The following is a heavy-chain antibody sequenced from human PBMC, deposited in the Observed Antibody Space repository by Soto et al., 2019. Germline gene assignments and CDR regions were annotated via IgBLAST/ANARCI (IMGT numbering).Heavy chain of an antibody. V-gene: IGHV3-33*01. Sequence: GGSLRPSCMASGFTFNTYGMIWVRQAPGTGLEWVAGIWYDGSYRYYVDSVKGRFTVSRDNSKNTVDLEMNNLRGEDTAVYYCARISGSGHLGWFDPWGQGSLVTVS. CDR1: GFTFNTYG. J-gene: IGHJ5*02. CDR3: ARISGSGHLGWFDP. CDR2: IWYDGSYR. D-gene: IGHD3-10*01.